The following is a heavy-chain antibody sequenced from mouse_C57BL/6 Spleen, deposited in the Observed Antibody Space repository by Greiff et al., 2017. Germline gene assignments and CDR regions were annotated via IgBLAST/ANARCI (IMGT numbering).Heavy chain of an antibody. D-gene: IGHD1-1*01. V-gene: IGHV1-7*01. CDR2: INPSSGYT. CDR1: GYTFTSYW. J-gene: IGHJ4*01. CDR3: ARSGYYGSAYYYAMDY. Sequence: VQLQQSGAELAKPGASVKLSCKASGYTFTSYWLHWVKQRPGQGLEWIGYINPSSGYTKSNQKFKDKATLTADKSSSTSYLQLSSLTYEDSAVSYCARSGYYGSAYYYAMDYWGQGTSVTVSS.